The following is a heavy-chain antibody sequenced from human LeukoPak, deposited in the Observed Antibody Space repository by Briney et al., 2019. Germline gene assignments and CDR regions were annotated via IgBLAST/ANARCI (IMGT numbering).Heavy chain of an antibody. D-gene: IGHD5-24*01. V-gene: IGHV4-59*08. CDR1: GGSISSDY. J-gene: IGHJ6*02. CDR2: IYYSRST. CDR3: ARPWQCYYYGMDV. Sequence: SENLSLTSTVSGGSISSDYWSWIRQSPGKGLEWIGYIYYSRSTNYNPSFESRVTISKDTSKNQVSLKLSSVTAADTAVYYCARPWQCYYYGMDVWGQGITVTVSS.